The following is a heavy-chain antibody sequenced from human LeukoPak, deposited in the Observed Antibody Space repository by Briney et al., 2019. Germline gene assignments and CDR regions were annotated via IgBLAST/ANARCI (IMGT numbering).Heavy chain of an antibody. CDR2: ISSGSTYI. CDR1: GFIFSSYS. V-gene: IGHV3-21*04. Sequence: GGSLRLSCAGSGFIFSSYSMNWVRQAPGKGLEYVSSISSGSTYIYYADSVKGRFTISRDNAKNSLYLRMNSLRAEDTAVYFCARDLDTMVRGTGGYWGQGTLVTVSS. CDR3: ARDLDTMVRGTGGY. D-gene: IGHD3-10*01. J-gene: IGHJ4*02.